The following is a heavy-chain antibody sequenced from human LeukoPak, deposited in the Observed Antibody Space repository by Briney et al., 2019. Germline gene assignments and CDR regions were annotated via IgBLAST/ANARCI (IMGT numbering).Heavy chain of an antibody. J-gene: IGHJ4*02. V-gene: IGHV4-34*01. Sequence: SETLSLTCAVYGGSFSGYYWSWIRQPPGRGLEWIGEINHSGSTNYNPSLKSRVTISVDTSKNQFSLKLSSVTAADTAVYYCARHKEGGYSSSWYGGGEYYFDYWGQGTLVTVSS. CDR3: ARHKEGGYSSSWYGGGEYYFDY. CDR2: INHSGST. D-gene: IGHD6-13*01. CDR1: GGSFSGYY.